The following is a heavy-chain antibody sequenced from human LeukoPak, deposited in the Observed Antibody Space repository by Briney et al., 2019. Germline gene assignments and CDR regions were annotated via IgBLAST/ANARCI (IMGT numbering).Heavy chain of an antibody. CDR3: ARVDSSGYLSGSPPALDY. CDR1: GFTFSSYE. D-gene: IGHD3-22*01. Sequence: PGGSLRLSCAASGFTFSSYEMNWVRQAPGKGLVWVSRINSDGSSTTYADSVKGRFTISRDNAKNTLYLQMNSLRAEDMAVYYCARVDSSGYLSGSPPALDYWGQGTLVTVSS. CDR2: INSDGSST. V-gene: IGHV3-74*01. J-gene: IGHJ4*02.